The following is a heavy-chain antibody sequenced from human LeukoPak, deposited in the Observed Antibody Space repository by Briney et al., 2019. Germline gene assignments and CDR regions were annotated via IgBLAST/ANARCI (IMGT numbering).Heavy chain of an antibody. CDR1: GGSISSYY. D-gene: IGHD1-26*01. Sequence: PSETLSLTCTVSGGSISSYYWSWIRQPAGKGLEWIGRIYTSGSTNYNPSLKSRVTMSVDTSKNQFSLKLGSVTAADTAVYYCARDRVVGATDAFDIWGQGTMVTVSS. V-gene: IGHV4-4*07. CDR2: IYTSGST. CDR3: ARDRVVGATDAFDI. J-gene: IGHJ3*02.